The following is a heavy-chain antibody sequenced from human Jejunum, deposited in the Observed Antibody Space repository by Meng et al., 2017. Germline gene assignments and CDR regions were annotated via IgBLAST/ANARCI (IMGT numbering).Heavy chain of an antibody. J-gene: IGHJ4*02. CDR2: LYVGGTR. CDR3: ARGPPPDGSNPSYFDF. D-gene: IGHD5-24*01. CDR1: GFTVSDYY. Sequence: GESLKISCVVSGFTVSDYYMNWVRQAPGKGLEWVSVLYVGGTRYYADSVRGRFTISRDNSKNTIYLHMNSLRAEDTALYFCARGPPPDGSNPSYFDFWGQGTLVTVSS. V-gene: IGHV3-53*01.